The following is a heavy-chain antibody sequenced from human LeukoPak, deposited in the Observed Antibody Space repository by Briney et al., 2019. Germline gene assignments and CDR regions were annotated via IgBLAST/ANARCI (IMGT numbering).Heavy chain of an antibody. CDR2: IYTSGST. J-gene: IGHJ5*02. D-gene: IGHD2-15*01. CDR3: ARGAALQYCSGGSCYWSWFDP. Sequence: SQTLSLTCTVSGGSISSGSYYWSWIRQPAGKGLEWIGRIYTSGSTNYNPSLKSRVTISVDTSKNQFSLKLSSVTAADTAVYYCARGAALQYCSGGSCYWSWFDPWGQGTLVTVSS. V-gene: IGHV4-61*02. CDR1: GGSISSGSYY.